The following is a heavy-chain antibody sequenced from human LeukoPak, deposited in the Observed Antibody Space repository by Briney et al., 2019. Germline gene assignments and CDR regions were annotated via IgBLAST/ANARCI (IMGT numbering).Heavy chain of an antibody. Sequence: GGSLRLSCASSGFTFSRYPMNWVRQAPGKGLEWVSYISSSGSTIYYADSVKGRFTISRDNAKNSLYLQMNSLRAEDTAVYYCAELGITMIGGVWGKGTTVTISS. CDR1: GFTFSRYP. CDR2: ISSSGSTI. J-gene: IGHJ6*04. D-gene: IGHD3-10*02. CDR3: AELGITMIGGV. V-gene: IGHV3-48*03.